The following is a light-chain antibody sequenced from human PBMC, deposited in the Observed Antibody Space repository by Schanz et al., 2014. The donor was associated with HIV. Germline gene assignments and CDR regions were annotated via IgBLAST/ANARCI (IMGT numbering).Light chain of an antibody. CDR2: QAS. V-gene: IGKV1-5*03. J-gene: IGKJ1*01. CDR3: QQYDSVSWT. Sequence: DIQMTQSPSTLSTSVGDTVTITCRASQSINRWLAWYQQKPGKAPNLLIYQASTLETGVPSRFSGSGSGTEFTLTISSLQPADFATYYCQQYDSVSWTFGQGTTVEAK. CDR1: QSINRW.